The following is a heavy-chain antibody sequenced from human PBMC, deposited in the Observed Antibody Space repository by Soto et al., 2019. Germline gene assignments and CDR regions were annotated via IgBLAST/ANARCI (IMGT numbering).Heavy chain of an antibody. CDR1: GFPFNNYA. CDR3: AKWEVYDFWSGYYSSLGY. Sequence: GGSLRLSCAASGFPFNNYAMSWVRQAPGKGLEWVSAISGSGGSTYYADSVKGRFTISRDNSKNTLYLQMNSLRAEDTAVYYCAKWEVYDFWSGYYSSLGYWGQGTPVTVSS. J-gene: IGHJ4*02. D-gene: IGHD3-3*01. CDR2: ISGSGGST. V-gene: IGHV3-23*01.